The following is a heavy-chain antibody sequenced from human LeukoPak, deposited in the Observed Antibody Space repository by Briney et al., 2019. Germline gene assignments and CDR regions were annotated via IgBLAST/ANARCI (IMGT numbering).Heavy chain of an antibody. D-gene: IGHD3-22*01. CDR1: GFTFSSYG. Sequence: GGSLRLSCAASGFTFSSYGMHWVRQAPGKGLEWVAFIRYDGSNKYYADSVKGRFTTSRDNSKNTLYLQMNSLRAEDTAVYYCARDRTGYYDSSGYYYFDYWGQGTLVTVSS. CDR2: IRYDGSNK. J-gene: IGHJ4*02. CDR3: ARDRTGYYDSSGYYYFDY. V-gene: IGHV3-30*02.